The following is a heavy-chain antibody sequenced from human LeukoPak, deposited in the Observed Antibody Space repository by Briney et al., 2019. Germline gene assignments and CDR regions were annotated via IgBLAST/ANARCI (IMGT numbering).Heavy chain of an antibody. J-gene: IGHJ4*02. CDR3: ASTDIIAAAGKGFDY. CDR2: IYTSGST. D-gene: IGHD6-13*01. CDR1: GGSISSGSYY. V-gene: IGHV4-61*02. Sequence: SQTLSLTCTVSGGSISSGSYYWSWIRQPAGKGLEWVGRIYTSGSTNYNPSLKSRVTISVDTSKNQFSLNLTSVTAADTAVYYCASTDIIAAAGKGFDYWGQGTLVTVSS.